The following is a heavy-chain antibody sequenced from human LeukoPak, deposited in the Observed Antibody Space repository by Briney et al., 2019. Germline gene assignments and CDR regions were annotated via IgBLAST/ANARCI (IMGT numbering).Heavy chain of an antibody. Sequence: PGGSLRLSCAASGFTFGSFAMTWVRQAPGAGLEWVAGISARGEDSNYADSVKGRFTISRDNSKNTAYVLLTNLRPDDTAVYYCAKVGSGDYLAGDFDYWGRGTLVTVSS. J-gene: IGHJ4*02. V-gene: IGHV3-23*01. CDR1: GFTFGSFA. D-gene: IGHD4-17*01. CDR3: AKVGSGDYLAGDFDY. CDR2: ISARGEDS.